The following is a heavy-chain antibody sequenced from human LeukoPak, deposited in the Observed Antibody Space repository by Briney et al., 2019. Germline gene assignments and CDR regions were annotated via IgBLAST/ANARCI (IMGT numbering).Heavy chain of an antibody. CDR1: GYSFTTYW. CDR2: IYPGDSDT. D-gene: IGHD1-26*01. Sequence: GEPLKISCKGSGYSFTTYWIGWVRQMPGKGLEWMGIIYPGDSDTRYSPSFQGQVTISADKSISTAYLQWSSLKASDTAMYYCARHQIVGATRSPFDYWGQGTLVTVSS. V-gene: IGHV5-51*01. CDR3: ARHQIVGATRSPFDY. J-gene: IGHJ4*02.